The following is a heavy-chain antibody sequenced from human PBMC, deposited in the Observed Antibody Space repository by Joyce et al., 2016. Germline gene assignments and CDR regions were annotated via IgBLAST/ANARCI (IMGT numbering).Heavy chain of an antibody. D-gene: IGHD3-22*01. CDR1: GFSFSTYY. CDR2: IRHDGSQK. J-gene: IGHJ4*02. V-gene: IGHV3-7*01. CDR3: GRDYEYDSGTYYYVPLNY. Sequence: EVQLVESGGGLVQPGGSLRLSCAASGFSFSTYYMSWVRQAPGKGLEWVANIRHDGSQKYYVDSVKGRFTISRDNAKNSLYLQMNSLRAEDTAVYYCGRDYEYDSGTYYYVPLNYWGQGTLVTVSS.